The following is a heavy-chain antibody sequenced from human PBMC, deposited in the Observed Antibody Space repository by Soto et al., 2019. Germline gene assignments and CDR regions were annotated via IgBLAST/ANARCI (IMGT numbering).Heavy chain of an antibody. CDR2: IYHSGST. CDR3: ARLVRVDCSSTSCYPGNWFDP. V-gene: IGHV4-4*02. Sequence: SETLSLTCAVSGGSISSSNWWSWVRQPPGKGLEWIGEIYHSGSTNYNPSLKSRVTISVDKSKNQFSLKLSSVTAADTAVYYCARLVRVDCSSTSCYPGNWFDPWGQGTLVTVSS. J-gene: IGHJ5*02. CDR1: GGSISSSNW. D-gene: IGHD2-2*01.